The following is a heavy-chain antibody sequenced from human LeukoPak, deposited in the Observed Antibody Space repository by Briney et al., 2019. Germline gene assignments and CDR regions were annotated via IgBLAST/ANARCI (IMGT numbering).Heavy chain of an antibody. Sequence: ASVKVSCKASGYTFTSYDINWVRQATGQGLEWMGWMNPNSGNTGYAQKFQGRVTITRNTSISTAYMELSSLRSEDTAVYYCARTHDSSGYDFDYWGQGTLVTVSS. CDR1: GYTFTSYD. D-gene: IGHD3-22*01. V-gene: IGHV1-8*03. CDR3: ARTHDSSGYDFDY. J-gene: IGHJ4*02. CDR2: MNPNSGNT.